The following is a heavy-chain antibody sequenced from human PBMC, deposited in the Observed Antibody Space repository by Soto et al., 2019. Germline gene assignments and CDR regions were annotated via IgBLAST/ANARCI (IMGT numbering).Heavy chain of an antibody. V-gene: IGHV3-66*01. J-gene: IGHJ6*03. CDR2: IYSGGST. CDR1: GFTVSSNY. CDR3: ARPYCSGGSCYPRRDYYYSYLDV. Sequence: GGSPRLSCAASGFTVSSNYMSWVRQAPGKGLEWVSVIYSGGSTYYADSVKGRFTISRDNSKNTLYLQMNSLRAEDTAVYYCARPYCSGGSCYPRRDYYYSYLDVWGKGTTVTGSS. D-gene: IGHD2-15*01.